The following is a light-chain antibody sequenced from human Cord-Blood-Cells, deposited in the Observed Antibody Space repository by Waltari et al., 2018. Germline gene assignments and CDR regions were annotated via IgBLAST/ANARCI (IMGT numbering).Light chain of an antibody. Sequence: ELVMTQSPATQSVPPGERATLSCSASQSVSSNLAWYQQKPGQAPRLLIYGASTRATGIPARFSGSGSGTEFTLTISSLQSEDFAVYYCQQYNNWPPWTFGQGTKVEIK. CDR1: QSVSSN. V-gene: IGKV3-15*01. CDR2: GAS. CDR3: QQYNNWPPWT. J-gene: IGKJ1*01.